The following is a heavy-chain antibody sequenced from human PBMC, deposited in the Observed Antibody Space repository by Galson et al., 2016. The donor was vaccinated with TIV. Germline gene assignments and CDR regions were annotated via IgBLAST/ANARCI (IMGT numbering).Heavy chain of an antibody. V-gene: IGHV3-66*02. J-gene: IGHJ6*02. CDR1: GITVSDNY. D-gene: IGHD3-22*01. CDR3: ARDRYYDASGYYYYYYGLDV. Sequence: SLRLSCAGSGITVSDNYISWVRQAPGKGLEWVSTIYSGGDTFYADSVKGRFTISRDTSRNTLHLQMSRLRTEDTAVYYCARDRYYDASGYYYYYYGLDVWSQGTTVTVSS. CDR2: IYSGGDT.